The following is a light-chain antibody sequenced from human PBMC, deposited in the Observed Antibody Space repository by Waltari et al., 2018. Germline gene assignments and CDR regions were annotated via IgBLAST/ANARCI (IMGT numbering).Light chain of an antibody. Sequence: QSALTQPASVSGSPGQSITISCTGTSSDVGGYNYVSWYQQHPGKAPKLMIYDVSKRPSGVSNRFSGSKSGNTASLTISALQAEDEADYYCSSYTSSSTGVFGTGTKVTVL. J-gene: IGLJ1*01. CDR2: DVS. CDR3: SSYTSSSTGV. CDR1: SSDVGGYNY. V-gene: IGLV2-14*01.